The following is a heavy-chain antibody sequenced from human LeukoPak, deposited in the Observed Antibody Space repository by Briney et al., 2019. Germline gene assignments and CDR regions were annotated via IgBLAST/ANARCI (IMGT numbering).Heavy chain of an antibody. CDR3: ARLWQQLSNWFDP. D-gene: IGHD6-13*01. J-gene: IGHJ5*02. CDR2: ISSSSSYI. CDR1: GFTFSSYS. V-gene: IGHV3-21*01. Sequence: PGGSLRLSCAASGFTFSSYSMNWVRQAPGMGLEWVSSISSSSSYIYYADSVKGRFTISRDNAKNSLYLQMNSLRAEDTAVYYCARLWQQLSNWFDPWGQGTLVTVSS.